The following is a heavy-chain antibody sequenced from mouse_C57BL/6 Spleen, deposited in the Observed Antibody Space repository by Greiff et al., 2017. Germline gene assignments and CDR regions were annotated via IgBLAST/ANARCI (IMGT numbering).Heavy chain of an antibody. D-gene: IGHD1-1*01. V-gene: IGHV1-52*01. CDR2: IDPSDSET. CDR3: ERFYCGSSGFAF. J-gene: IGHJ3*01. Sequence: QVQLQQPGAELVRPGSSVKLSCKASGYTFTSYWMHWVKQRPIQGLEWIGNIDPSDSETHYNQKFKDKATLTVDKSSSTAYMQLSSLTSEDSAVSYCERFYCGSSGFAFWGQGSLVSVSA. CDR1: GYTFTSYW.